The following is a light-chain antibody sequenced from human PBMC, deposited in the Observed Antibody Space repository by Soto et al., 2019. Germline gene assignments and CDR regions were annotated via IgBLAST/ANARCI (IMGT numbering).Light chain of an antibody. CDR1: SSDVGGYNY. CDR2: EVS. Sequence: QSALTQPASVSGSPGQSITISCTGTSSDVGGYNYVSWYQQHPGKAPKLMIYEVSNRPSGVSNRFSGSKSGNTASLTISGLLAEDEADYYCSSYTSGSTRVFGGGTKLTVL. V-gene: IGLV2-14*01. J-gene: IGLJ3*02. CDR3: SSYTSGSTRV.